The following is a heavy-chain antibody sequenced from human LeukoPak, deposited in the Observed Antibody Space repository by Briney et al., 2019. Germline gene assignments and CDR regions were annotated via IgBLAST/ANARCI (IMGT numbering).Heavy chain of an antibody. CDR3: ARGPYKYDGSGAFDI. Sequence: SETLSLTCAVYGGSFSGYYWSWIRQHPGNGMEWIGEINHSGSTNYNPSLKSRVTISVDTSKNQFSLKLTSVTAADTAVYYCARGPYKYDGSGAFDIWGQGTMVTVSS. J-gene: IGHJ3*02. CDR1: GGSFSGYY. D-gene: IGHD3-22*01. CDR2: INHSGST. V-gene: IGHV4-34*01.